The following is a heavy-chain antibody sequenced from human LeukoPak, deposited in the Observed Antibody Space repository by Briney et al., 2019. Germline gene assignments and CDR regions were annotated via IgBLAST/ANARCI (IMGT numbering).Heavy chain of an antibody. Sequence: ASVKVSCKASGYTLTGYYMHWVRQAPGQGLEWMGWINPNSGGTNYAQKFQGRVTMTRDTSISTAYMELSRLRSDDTAVYYCARDYSSRSSSWFYYYYYYMDVWGKGTTVTVSS. CDR2: INPNSGGT. CDR1: GYTLTGYY. J-gene: IGHJ6*03. V-gene: IGHV1-2*02. D-gene: IGHD6-13*01. CDR3: ARDYSSRSSSWFYYYYYYMDV.